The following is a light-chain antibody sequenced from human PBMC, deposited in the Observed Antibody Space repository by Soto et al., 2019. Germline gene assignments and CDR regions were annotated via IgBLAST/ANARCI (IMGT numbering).Light chain of an antibody. CDR1: SGDISSYNR. Sequence: QSVLTQPASVSGSPGQSITICCTGTSGDISSYNRVSWYQQHPGKAPKLIIYEVTDRPSGVSNRFSGSKSGNTASLTISGLQAEDEAEYYCSSYTNINTRACVFGTGTKLTVL. CDR3: SSYTNINTRACV. CDR2: EVT. V-gene: IGLV2-14*01. J-gene: IGLJ1*01.